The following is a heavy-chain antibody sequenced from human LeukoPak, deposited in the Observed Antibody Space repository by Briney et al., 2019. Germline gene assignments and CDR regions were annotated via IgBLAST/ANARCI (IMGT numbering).Heavy chain of an antibody. V-gene: IGHV3-11*06. CDR2: ISGSSTYT. J-gene: IGHJ4*02. D-gene: IGHD2-15*01. CDR1: GFTFSDYY. Sequence: GGSLRLSCASSGFTFSDYYMSWIRQAPGKGLEWVSHISGSSTYTNYADSVKGRFTISRDNSKNTLYLQMGSLRAEDMAVYYCARDRSGSGDYWGQGTLVTVSS. CDR3: ARDRSGSGDY.